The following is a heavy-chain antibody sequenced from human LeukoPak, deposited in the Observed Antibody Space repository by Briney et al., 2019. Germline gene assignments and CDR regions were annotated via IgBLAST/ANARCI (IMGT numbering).Heavy chain of an antibody. CDR3: AREFEATGFWALDY. V-gene: IGHV3-74*01. CDR2: MNNDGRVI. J-gene: IGHJ4*02. CDR1: GFNFNNYW. Sequence: GGSLRLSCTVSGFNFNNYWMHWVRQAPEKGLVWVSRMNNDGRVITYADSVKGRFTISRDNAKNTLYLQMNSLRAEDTAVYYCAREFEATGFWALDYWGQGTLVTASS. D-gene: IGHD3-16*01.